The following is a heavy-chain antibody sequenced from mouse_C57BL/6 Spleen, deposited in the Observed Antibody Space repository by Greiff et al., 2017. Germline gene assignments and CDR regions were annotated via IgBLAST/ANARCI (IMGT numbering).Heavy chain of an antibody. Sequence: EVQLQQSGPELVKPGASVKIPCKASGYTFTDYNMDWVKQSHGKSLEWIGDINPNNGGTIYNQKFKGKATLTVDKSSSTAYMELRSLTSEDTAVYYCARGTYYGKDFDYYAMDYWGQGTSVTVSS. CDR3: ARGTYYGKDFDYYAMDY. V-gene: IGHV1-18*01. J-gene: IGHJ4*01. CDR1: GYTFTDYN. D-gene: IGHD2-10*01. CDR2: INPNNGGT.